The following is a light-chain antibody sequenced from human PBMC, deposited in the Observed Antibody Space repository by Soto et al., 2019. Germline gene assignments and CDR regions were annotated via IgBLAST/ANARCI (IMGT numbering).Light chain of an antibody. Sequence: DIVMTQSPLSLPVAPGEPASISCRSSQSLLHANGYNYLVWYLQKPGQSPQVLIYLGFHRASGVPDRFSGSGSGTDFTLKISRVEAEDVGVYHCMQALESPFNFGQGTTLEIK. CDR1: QSLLHANGYNY. J-gene: IGKJ2*01. CDR2: LGF. CDR3: MQALESPFN. V-gene: IGKV2-28*01.